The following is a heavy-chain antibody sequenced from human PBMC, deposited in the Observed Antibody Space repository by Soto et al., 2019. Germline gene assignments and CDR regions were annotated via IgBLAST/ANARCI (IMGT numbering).Heavy chain of an antibody. CDR2: ISGSGGST. D-gene: IGHD6-19*01. CDR1: GFTFSSYA. CDR3: AKKNRQQWLVADWFDP. Sequence: EVQLLESGGGLVQPGGSLRLSCAASGFTFSSYAMSWVRQAPGKGLEWVSAISGSGGSTYYADSVKGRFTISRDNSKNTLYLQMNSLRAEDTAVYYCAKKNRQQWLVADWFDPWGQGTLVTVSS. J-gene: IGHJ5*02. V-gene: IGHV3-23*01.